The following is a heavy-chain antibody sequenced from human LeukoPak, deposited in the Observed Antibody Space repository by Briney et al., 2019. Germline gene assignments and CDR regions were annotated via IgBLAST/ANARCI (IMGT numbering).Heavy chain of an antibody. J-gene: IGHJ5*02. Sequence: ASVTVSCKASGYTFTGYYMHWVRQAPGQGLEWIGWINPNSGGTNYAQKFQGWVTMTRHTSISTAYMELSRLRSADTAVYYCARSGGDDILTGYGNWFDPWGQGTLVTVSS. D-gene: IGHD3-9*01. V-gene: IGHV1-2*04. CDR2: INPNSGGT. CDR3: ARSGGDDILTGYGNWFDP. CDR1: GYTFTGYY.